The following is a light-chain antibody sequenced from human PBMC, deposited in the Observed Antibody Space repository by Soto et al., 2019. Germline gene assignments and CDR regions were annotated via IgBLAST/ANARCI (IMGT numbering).Light chain of an antibody. CDR1: QTISSW. CDR3: QHYNSYSEA. CDR2: KAS. Sequence: DIQMTQSPSTLSASVGDRVTITCRASQTISSWLAWYQQKQGKAPKLLIYKASTLKSGVPSRFSGSVSGTECTITISSLQPDDGETYYGQHYNSYSEAFGQGTKVDIK. V-gene: IGKV1-5*03. J-gene: IGKJ1*01.